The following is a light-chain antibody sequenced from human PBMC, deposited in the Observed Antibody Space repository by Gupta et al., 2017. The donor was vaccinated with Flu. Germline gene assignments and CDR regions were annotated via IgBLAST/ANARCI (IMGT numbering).Light chain of an antibody. V-gene: IGLV3-9*01. CDR3: QVWDSNSAIV. J-gene: IGLJ3*02. CDR2: RDT. CDR1: NIGQKD. Sequence: SYDLTQPLSVSVALGQTDSSTCGGDNIGQKDVHWYQQKPGQAPILVIYRDTNRPSWISERFSGSTSGDTATLTISRALAEDEGDYFCQVWDSNSAIVFGGGTRVTV.